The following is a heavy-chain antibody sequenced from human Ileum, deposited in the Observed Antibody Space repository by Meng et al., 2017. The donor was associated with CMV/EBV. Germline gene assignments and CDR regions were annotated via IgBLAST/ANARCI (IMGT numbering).Heavy chain of an antibody. V-gene: IGHV4-4*07. CDR3: TRDLLVAAAAVFDS. D-gene: IGHD6-13*01. Sequence: EAGPGLVNPSGAPSPTFPVPGGSVISHWWSWIRQSAGKGLEWIGRIYITGRTNYNPSLKSRVTLSIDKSKDQFSLRLNSVTAADTAVYYCTRDLLVAAAAVFDSWGQGTLVTVSS. CDR2: IYITGRT. CDR1: GGSVISHW. J-gene: IGHJ4*02.